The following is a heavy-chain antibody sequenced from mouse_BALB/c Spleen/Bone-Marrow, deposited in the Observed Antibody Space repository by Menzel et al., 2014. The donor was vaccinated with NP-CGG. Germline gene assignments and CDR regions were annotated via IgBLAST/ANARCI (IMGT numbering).Heavy chain of an antibody. CDR1: GYTFTSYW. V-gene: IGHV1-69*02. CDR3: ARDRFYPGNYEFVY. CDR2: IDPSDSET. Sequence: VQLQQSGAELVKPGAPVKLSCKASGYTFTSYWMNWIKQRPGRGLEWIGRIDPSDSETHYNQKFKDKATLTVDKSSSTAYIQLSSLTSEDSAVYYCARDRFYPGNYEFVYWGQGTLVTVSA. D-gene: IGHD2-1*01. J-gene: IGHJ3*01.